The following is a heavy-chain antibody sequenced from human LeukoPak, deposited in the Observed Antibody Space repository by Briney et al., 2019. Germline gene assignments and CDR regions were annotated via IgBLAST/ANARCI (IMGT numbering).Heavy chain of an antibody. J-gene: IGHJ1*01. CDR1: GFTVSSNY. CDR3: ATYSTRNAREFQS. CDR2: IYSGGST. V-gene: IGHV3-53*01. D-gene: IGHD4-11*01. Sequence: GGSLRLSCAASGFTVSSNYMSWVRQVPGKGLEWVSVIYSGGSTYYADSVKGRFTISRDNAKNSLYLQMNSLRVEDTAVYYCATYSTRNAREFQSWGQGTLVTVSS.